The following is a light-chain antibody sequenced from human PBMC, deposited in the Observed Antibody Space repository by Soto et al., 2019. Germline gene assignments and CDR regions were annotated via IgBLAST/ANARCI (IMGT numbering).Light chain of an antibody. J-gene: IGKJ4*01. CDR1: QSISSY. V-gene: IGKV1-39*01. CDR2: AAS. Sequence: DLQMTQSPSSLSASVGDRVTITCRASQSISSYLNWYQQKPGKAPKLLIYAASSLQSGVPSRFSGSGSGTDFTLTISSLQPEDFATYYCQQSYSTPQFTFGGGTKVEIK. CDR3: QQSYSTPQFT.